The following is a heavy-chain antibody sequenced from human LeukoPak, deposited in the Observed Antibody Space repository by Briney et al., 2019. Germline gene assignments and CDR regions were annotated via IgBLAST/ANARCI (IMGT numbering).Heavy chain of an antibody. CDR1: GFTFSSYA. CDR3: ARPVNRLFLF. Sequence: PGGSLRLSCAASGFTFSSYAMSWVRQAPGTGLEWVANIKEDGGETYYVDSVKGRFTISGDNAKNSLYLQMNNLRAEDTAVYFCARPVNRLFLFWGPGTLVTVSS. D-gene: IGHD2-21*01. V-gene: IGHV3-7*01. J-gene: IGHJ4*02. CDR2: IKEDGGET.